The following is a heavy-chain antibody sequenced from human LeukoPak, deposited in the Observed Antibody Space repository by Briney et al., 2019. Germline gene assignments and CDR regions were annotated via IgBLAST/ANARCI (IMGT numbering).Heavy chain of an antibody. CDR1: GFTVSSNY. Sequence: QPGGSLRLSCAASGFTVSSNYMTWVRQAPGKGLEWVSVIYGAGGTHYADSVKGRFTISRDNSKNTLYLQLNSLRAEDTAVYYCARAVGIMGTDYFDYWGQGTLVTVSS. J-gene: IGHJ4*02. V-gene: IGHV3-53*01. CDR2: IYGAGGT. CDR3: ARAVGIMGTDYFDY. D-gene: IGHD3-16*01.